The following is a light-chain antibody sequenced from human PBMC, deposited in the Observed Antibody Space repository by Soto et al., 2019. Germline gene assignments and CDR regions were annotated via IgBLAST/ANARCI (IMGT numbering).Light chain of an antibody. CDR2: ATS. J-gene: IGKJ1*01. Sequence: DIQMTQSPSSLSASVGDRVTITCRASQGIGYSLAWYQQKPGRVPKLLIYATSALQSGVPSRFSGGGSGTDFTLTIDSLQPEDIATYYCQQYDRVPVTFGQGTKVEVK. V-gene: IGKV1-27*01. CDR1: QGIGYS. CDR3: QQYDRVPVT.